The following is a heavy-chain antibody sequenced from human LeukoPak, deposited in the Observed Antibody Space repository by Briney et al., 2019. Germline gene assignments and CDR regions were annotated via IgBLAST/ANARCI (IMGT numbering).Heavy chain of an antibody. V-gene: IGHV3-30*02. CDR3: AKRGVVPAAFAY. D-gene: IGHD2-2*01. CDR1: GFTFSSYG. J-gene: IGHJ4*02. Sequence: TGGSLRLSCAASGFTFSSYGMHWVRQAPGKGLGWVAFIRYVGSNKYYADSVKGRFTISRDNSKNTLYLQMNSLRAEDTAVYYCAKRGVVPAAFAYWGQGTLVTVSS. CDR2: IRYVGSNK.